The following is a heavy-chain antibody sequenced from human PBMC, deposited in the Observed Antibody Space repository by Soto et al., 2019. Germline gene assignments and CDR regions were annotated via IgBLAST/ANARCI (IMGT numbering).Heavy chain of an antibody. D-gene: IGHD6-13*01. V-gene: IGHV3-30*18. CDR3: AKDSSITAAGSGGWFDP. CDR1: GFDFNTYG. Sequence: QVQLVQSGGGVVQPGWSLRLSCAASGFDFNTYGLHWVRQAPGKGLEWVAGISFDGGNQYYADSVKGRFTISRDKSNNTLFLQMNSLGAEDTATYYCAKDSSITAAGSGGWFDPWGQGTLVIVSS. J-gene: IGHJ5*02. CDR2: ISFDGGNQ.